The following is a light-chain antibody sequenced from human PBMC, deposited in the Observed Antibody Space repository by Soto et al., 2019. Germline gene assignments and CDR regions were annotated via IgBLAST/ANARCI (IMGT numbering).Light chain of an antibody. CDR1: SSDVGGYNY. J-gene: IGLJ2*01. CDR3: CSYAGSYTEV. V-gene: IGLV2-11*01. CDR2: DVS. Sequence: QSVLTQPRSVSGSPGQSVTISCTGTSSDVGGYNYVSWYQQHPGKVPKLMIYDVSERPSGVPDRFSGSKSGNTASLTISGLQGEDEADYYCCSYAGSYTEVFGGGTKVTVL.